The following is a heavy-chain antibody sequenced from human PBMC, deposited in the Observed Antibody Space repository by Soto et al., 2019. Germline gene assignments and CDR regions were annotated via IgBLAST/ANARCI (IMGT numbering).Heavy chain of an antibody. CDR1: GFSLSNARMG. J-gene: IGHJ4*02. D-gene: IGHD3-22*01. CDR3: ARSLTGSGSIVVTVPDY. CDR2: IFSNDEK. V-gene: IGHV2-26*01. Sequence: QVTLKESGPVLVNPTETLTLTCTVSGFSLSNARMGVSWIRQPPGKALEWLAHIFSNDEKSYSTSLKSRLTISKDTSKSQVVLTMTNMDPVDTATYYCARSLTGSGSIVVTVPDYWGQGTLVTVSS.